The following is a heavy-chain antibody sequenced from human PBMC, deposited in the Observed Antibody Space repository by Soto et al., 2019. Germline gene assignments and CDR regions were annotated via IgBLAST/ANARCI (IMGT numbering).Heavy chain of an antibody. CDR3: TRGYCTVGSCAFDI. CDR2: VSWNSAGL. J-gene: IGHJ3*02. Sequence: EVQLVESGGGLVQPGRSLRLSCAASGFTFHDYAMHWVRQAPGKGLEWVSLVSWNSAGLVYADSIKGRFTISRDNAKNSLYLQMNNLRTEDTAFYYCTRGYCTVGSCAFDIWDQGTMVTVSS. D-gene: IGHD2-15*01. CDR1: GFTFHDYA. V-gene: IGHV3-9*01.